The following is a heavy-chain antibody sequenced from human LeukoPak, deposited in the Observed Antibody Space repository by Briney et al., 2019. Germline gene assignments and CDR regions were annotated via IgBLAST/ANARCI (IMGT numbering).Heavy chain of an antibody. CDR1: GFTFSSHA. CDR2: ISDGGSST. CDR3: AKEGHDYVWGSYQED. J-gene: IGHJ4*02. Sequence: GGSLRLSCAASGFTFSSHAMSWVRQGPGKGLDWASAISDGGSSTYYADSVKGRFTIFRDNSKNTLYLQMNSLRAEDTAVYYCAKEGHDYVWGSYQEDWGQGTLVTVSS. D-gene: IGHD3-16*01. V-gene: IGHV3-23*01.